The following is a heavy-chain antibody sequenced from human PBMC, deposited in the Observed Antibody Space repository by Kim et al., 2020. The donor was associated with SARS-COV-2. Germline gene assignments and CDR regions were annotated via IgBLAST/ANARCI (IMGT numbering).Heavy chain of an antibody. J-gene: IGHJ4*02. CDR3: AKQDFRKTTVVTPRTRPPFDY. D-gene: IGHD4-17*01. Sequence: GGSLRLSCAASGFTFSSYAMSWVRQAPGKGLEWVSAISGSGGSTYYADSVKGRFTISRDNSKNTLYLQMNSLRAEDTAVYYCAKQDFRKTTVVTPRTRPPFDYWGQGTLVTVSS. CDR1: GFTFSSYA. V-gene: IGHV3-23*01. CDR2: ISGSGGST.